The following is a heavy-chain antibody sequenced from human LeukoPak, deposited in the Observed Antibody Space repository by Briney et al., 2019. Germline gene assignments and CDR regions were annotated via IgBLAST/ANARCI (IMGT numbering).Heavy chain of an antibody. CDR3: ARAVCDYVWGSYRYPFDY. CDR2: INSDGSST. Sequence: PGGSLRLSCAASGFTFSSYWMHWVRQAPGKGLVWASRINSDGSSTSYADSVKGRFTISRDNAKNTLYLQMNSLRAEDTAVYYCARAVCDYVWGSYRYPFDYWGQGTLVTVSS. V-gene: IGHV3-74*01. J-gene: IGHJ4*02. CDR1: GFTFSSYW. D-gene: IGHD3-16*02.